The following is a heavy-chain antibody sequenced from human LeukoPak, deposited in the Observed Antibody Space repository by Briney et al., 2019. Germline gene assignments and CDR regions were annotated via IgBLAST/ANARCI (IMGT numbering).Heavy chain of an antibody. V-gene: IGHV1-24*01. Sequence: ASVKVSCNVSEYRLNEVSLYWVRQAPGKGLEWMGGFDQESGETIYALKFQGRVTMTTDTSTNTAYMELRSLRSDDTAVYYCARGSRIEWSPFDYWGQGTLVTVSS. D-gene: IGHD3-3*01. CDR2: FDQESGET. CDR1: EYRLNEVS. CDR3: ARGSRIEWSPFDY. J-gene: IGHJ4*02.